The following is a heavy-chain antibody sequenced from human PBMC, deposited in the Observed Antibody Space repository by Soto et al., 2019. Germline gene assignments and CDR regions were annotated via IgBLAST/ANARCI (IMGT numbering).Heavy chain of an antibody. CDR1: GFSLRTTGVG. V-gene: IGHV2-5*02. D-gene: IGHD3-16*01. J-gene: IGHJ4*02. Sequence: QITLKESGRTLVKPTQTLTLTCTYSGFSLRTTGVGVGWIRQPPGKALEWLGIIYWDDDKRYSPSLKSRLTLTSDISKSQVVLTMTNMGPVDTATYFCAHTWGLPFDYWGPGNLVIVSS. CDR3: AHTWGLPFDY. CDR2: IYWDDDK.